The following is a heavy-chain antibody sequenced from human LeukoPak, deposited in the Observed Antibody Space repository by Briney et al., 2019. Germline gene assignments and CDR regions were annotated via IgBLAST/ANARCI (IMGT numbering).Heavy chain of an antibody. CDR3: ARDGPYEATGSYFDAFDI. Sequence: SQTLSLTCTVSGGSISSGDYYWRWIRQPPGKGLEWIGYIYYSGSTNYNPSLKSRVTISVDTSKNQLTLKLTSVTAADTAVYYCARDGPYEATGSYFDAFDIWGQGTMVTVSS. J-gene: IGHJ3*02. V-gene: IGHV4-61*08. CDR1: GGSISSGDYY. CDR2: IYYSGST. D-gene: IGHD1-26*01.